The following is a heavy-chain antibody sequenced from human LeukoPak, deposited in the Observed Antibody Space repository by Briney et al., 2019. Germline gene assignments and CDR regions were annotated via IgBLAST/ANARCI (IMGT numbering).Heavy chain of an antibody. CDR1: GYTLTELS. CDR2: FDPEDGET. D-gene: IGHD3-3*01. J-gene: IGHJ6*02. V-gene: IGHV1-24*01. Sequence: ASAKVSCKVSGYTLTELSMHWVRQAPGKGLEWMGGFDPEDGETIYAQKFQGRVTMTEDTSTDTAYMELSSLRSEDTAVYYCATDSSFWSGYPAYYYYGMDVWGQGTTVTVSS. CDR3: ATDSSFWSGYPAYYYYGMDV.